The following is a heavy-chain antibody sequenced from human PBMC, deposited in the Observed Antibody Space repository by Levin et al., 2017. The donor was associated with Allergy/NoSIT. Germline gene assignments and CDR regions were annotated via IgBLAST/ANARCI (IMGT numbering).Heavy chain of an antibody. V-gene: IGHV1-69*04. CDR2: IIPILGIA. D-gene: IGHD2-15*01. Sequence: SVKVSCKASGGTFSSYTISWVRQAPGQGLEWMGRIIPILGIANYAQKFQGRVTITADKSTSTAYMELSSLRSEDTAVYYCARDYRKYCSGGSCYDYWGQGTLVTVSS. CDR1: GGTFSSYT. CDR3: ARDYRKYCSGGSCYDY. J-gene: IGHJ4*02.